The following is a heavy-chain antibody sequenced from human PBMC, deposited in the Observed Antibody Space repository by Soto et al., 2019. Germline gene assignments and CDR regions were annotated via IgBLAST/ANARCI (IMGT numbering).Heavy chain of an antibody. CDR2: MSPNSGNT. CDR3: ARGTIACSSASCYEF. D-gene: IGHD2-2*01. CDR1: GYTFTSYD. V-gene: IGHV1-8*01. Sequence: ATVKVSCKASGYTFTSYDINWVRQATGQGLEWVGWMSPNSGNTGYAQKFQGRVTMTRNTSISTAYVELSSLRSEDTAVYYCARGTIACSSASCYEFWGQGTLVTVSS. J-gene: IGHJ4*02.